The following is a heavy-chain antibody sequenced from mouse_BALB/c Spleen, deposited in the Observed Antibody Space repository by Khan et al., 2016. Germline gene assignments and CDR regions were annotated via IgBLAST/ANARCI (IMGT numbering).Heavy chain of an antibody. CDR1: GFSLTSYD. Sequence: QVQLKESGPGLVAPSQSLSITCTVSGFSLTSYDISWIRQPPGKGLEWLGVIWTGGGTNYNSAFMSSLSISKDNSKSQVFLKMNSLQTDDTAIYYGVSHYGSSSWYFDVWGAGTTVTVSS. CDR2: IWTGGGT. CDR3: VSHYGSSSWYFDV. V-gene: IGHV2-9-2*01. J-gene: IGHJ1*01. D-gene: IGHD1-1*01.